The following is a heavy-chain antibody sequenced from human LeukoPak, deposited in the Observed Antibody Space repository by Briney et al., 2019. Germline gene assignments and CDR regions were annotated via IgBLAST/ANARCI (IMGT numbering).Heavy chain of an antibody. CDR1: GGSFSGYY. J-gene: IGHJ6*03. CDR2: INHSGST. Sequence: SETLSLTCAVYGGSFSGYYWSWIRQPPGKGLEWIGEINHSGSTNYNPSLKSRVTISVDTSKNQLSLKLSSVTAADTAVYYCARALSHMDVWGKGTTVTVSS. CDR3: ARALSHMDV. V-gene: IGHV4-34*01.